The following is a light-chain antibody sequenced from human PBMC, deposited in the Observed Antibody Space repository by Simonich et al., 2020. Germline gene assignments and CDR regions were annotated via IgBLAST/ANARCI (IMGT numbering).Light chain of an antibody. CDR1: QSVLYSSNNKNY. CDR2: WAS. J-gene: IGKJ5*01. Sequence: DIVMTQSPDSLAVSLGERATINCNSSQSVLYSSNNKNYLAWYQQKPGQPPKLLIYWASTRESGVPDRFRGSGSGTEFTLTISSLQAEDVAVYYCQQYYSTPITFGQGTRLEIK. CDR3: QQYYSTPIT. V-gene: IGKV4-1*01.